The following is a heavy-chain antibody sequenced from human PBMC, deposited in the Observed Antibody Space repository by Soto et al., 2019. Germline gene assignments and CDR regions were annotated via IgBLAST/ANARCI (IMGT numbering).Heavy chain of an antibody. CDR1: GFSLSTSGVA. CDR3: AHRYSSSYDY. V-gene: IGHV2-5*02. CDR2: IYWDDNK. J-gene: IGHJ4*02. Sequence: QITLKESGPTLVKPTQTLTLTCTFSGFSLSTSGVAVGWIRQPPGKALECLALIYWDDNKRYSPSVQSRITLTKDTSKKQVVLTMTNMDPVDTGTYYCAHRYSSSYDYWGQGILVTVSS. D-gene: IGHD6-13*01.